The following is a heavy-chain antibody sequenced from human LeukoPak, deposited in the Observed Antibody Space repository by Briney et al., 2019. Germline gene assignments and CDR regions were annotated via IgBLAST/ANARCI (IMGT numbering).Heavy chain of an antibody. V-gene: IGHV3-21*01. Sequence: SGGSLRLSCAASGFTFSSYSMNWVRQAPGKGLEWVSSISSSSSYIYYADSVKGRFTISRDNAKNSLYLQMNSLRAEDTAVYYCARVGYSYGSLDYWGQGTLVTVSS. CDR3: ARVGYSYGSLDY. CDR2: ISSSSSYI. J-gene: IGHJ4*02. CDR1: GFTFSSYS. D-gene: IGHD5-18*01.